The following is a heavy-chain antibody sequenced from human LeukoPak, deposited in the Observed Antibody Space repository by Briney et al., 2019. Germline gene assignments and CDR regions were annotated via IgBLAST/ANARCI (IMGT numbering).Heavy chain of an antibody. V-gene: IGHV3-30-3*01. Sequence: GRSLRLSCAASGFTFSSYAMHWVRQAPGKGLEWVAVISYDGSNKYYADSVKGRFTISRDNSKNTLYLQMNSLRAEDTAVYYCARDSLAATWIQLWQGAFDIWGQGTMVTVSS. CDR2: ISYDGSNK. J-gene: IGHJ3*02. D-gene: IGHD5-18*01. CDR1: GFTFSSYA. CDR3: ARDSLAATWIQLWQGAFDI.